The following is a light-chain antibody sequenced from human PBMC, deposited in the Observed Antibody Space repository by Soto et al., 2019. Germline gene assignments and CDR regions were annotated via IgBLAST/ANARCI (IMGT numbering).Light chain of an antibody. CDR2: LNSDGSH. J-gene: IGLJ3*02. V-gene: IGLV4-69*01. CDR1: SGHSTYA. Sequence: QPVLTQSPSASASLGDSVKLTCTLSSGHSTYAIAWHQQQPEKGPRYLMKLNSDGSHNKGDGIPDRFSGSSSGAERYLTISSLQSEDEADYYCQTWGTGTWVFGGGTKVTVL. CDR3: QTWGTGTWV.